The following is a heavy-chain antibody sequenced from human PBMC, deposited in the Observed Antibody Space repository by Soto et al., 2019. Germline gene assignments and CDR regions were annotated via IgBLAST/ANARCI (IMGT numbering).Heavy chain of an antibody. CDR2: IIPILGTA. CDR1: GGTFSSYA. CDR3: ARYFYDGSGSRYWFDP. V-gene: IGHV1-69*19. J-gene: IGHJ5*02. Sequence: QVQLVQSGAEVKKPGSSVKVSCKASGGTFSSYAISWVRQAPGQRLEWMGGIIPILGTANYAQKFQGRVRITGDESTSTAYMELSGLRSEDTAVYYCARYFYDGSGSRYWFDPWGQGTLVTVSS. D-gene: IGHD3-10*01.